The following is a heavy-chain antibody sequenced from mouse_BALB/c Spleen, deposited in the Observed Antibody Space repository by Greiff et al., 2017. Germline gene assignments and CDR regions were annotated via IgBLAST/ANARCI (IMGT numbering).Heavy chain of an antibody. Sequence: VQLQESGPGLVAPSQSLSITCTVSGFSLTSYGVHWVRQPPGKGLEWLGVIWAGGSTNYNSALMSRLSISKDNSKSQVFLKMNSLQTDDTAMYYCAREEDYFDVWGAGTTVTVSS. V-gene: IGHV2-9*02. CDR3: AREEDYFDV. CDR2: IWAGGST. J-gene: IGHJ1*01. CDR1: GFSLTSYG.